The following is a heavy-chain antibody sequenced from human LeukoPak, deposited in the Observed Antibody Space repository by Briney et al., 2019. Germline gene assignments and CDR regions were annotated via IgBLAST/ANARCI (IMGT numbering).Heavy chain of an antibody. D-gene: IGHD3-22*01. Sequence: SETLSLTCTVSGGSISSSSYYWGWIRQPPGKGLEWIGSIYYSGSTYYNPSHKSRVTISVDTSKNQFSLKLSSVTAADTAVYYCAGLETYYYDSSGPYWGQGTLVTVSS. CDR1: GGSISSSSYY. V-gene: IGHV4-39*01. J-gene: IGHJ4*02. CDR3: AGLETYYYDSSGPY. CDR2: IYYSGST.